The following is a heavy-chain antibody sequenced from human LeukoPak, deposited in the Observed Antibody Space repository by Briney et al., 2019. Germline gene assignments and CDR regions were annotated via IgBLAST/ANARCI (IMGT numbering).Heavy chain of an antibody. Sequence: PSETLSLTCTVSGYSISSGYYWGWIRPPPGKGLEWIGSIYHSGSTYYNPSLKRRVTISVDTSKNQFSLKLSSVTAADTAVYYCARGGGYNSPFGYWGQGTLVTVSS. CDR1: GYSISSGYY. V-gene: IGHV4-38-2*02. CDR3: ARGGGYNSPFGY. D-gene: IGHD5-24*01. CDR2: IYHSGST. J-gene: IGHJ4*02.